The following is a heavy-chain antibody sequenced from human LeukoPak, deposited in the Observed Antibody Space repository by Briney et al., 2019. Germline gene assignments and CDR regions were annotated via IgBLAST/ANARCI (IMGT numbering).Heavy chain of an antibody. CDR1: GGSISSYY. V-gene: IGHV4-59*01. CDR3: ARAAGGYYFDY. CDR2: IYYSGIG. D-gene: IGHD2-8*02. J-gene: IGHJ4*02. Sequence: PSETLSLTCTVSGGSISSYYWSWIRQPPGKGLEWIGYIYYSGIGNYNPSLKSRVTISVDTSKNQFSLKLSSVTAADTAVYYCARAAGGYYFDYRGQGTLVTVSS.